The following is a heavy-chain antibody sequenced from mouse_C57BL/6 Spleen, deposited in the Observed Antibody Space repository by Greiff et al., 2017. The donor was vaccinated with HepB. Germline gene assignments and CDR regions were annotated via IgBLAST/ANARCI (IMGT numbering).Heavy chain of an antibody. CDR1: GYTFTTYP. CDR3: ARGDYDSRSFAY. V-gene: IGHV1-47*01. CDR2: FHPYNDDT. J-gene: IGHJ3*01. Sequence: VKLQESGAELVKPGASVKMSCKASGYTFTTYPIEWMKQNHGKSLEWIGNFHPYNDDTKYNEKFKGKATLTVEKSSSTVYLELSRLTSDDSAVYYCARGDYDSRSFAYWGQGTLVTVSA. D-gene: IGHD2-4*01.